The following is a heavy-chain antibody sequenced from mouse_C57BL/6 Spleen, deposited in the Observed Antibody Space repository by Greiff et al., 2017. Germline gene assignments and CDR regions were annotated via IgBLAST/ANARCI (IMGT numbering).Heavy chain of an antibody. CDR2: IYPGSGST. CDR3: ARGAYYYGSSYYFDY. CDR1: GYTFTSYW. D-gene: IGHD1-1*01. J-gene: IGHJ2*01. V-gene: IGHV1-55*01. Sequence: QVQLKQSGAELVKPGASVKMSCKASGYTFTSYWITWVKQRPGQGLEWIGDIYPGSGSTNYNEKFKSKATLTVDTSSSTAYMQLSSLTSEDSAVYYCARGAYYYGSSYYFDYWGQGTTLTVSS.